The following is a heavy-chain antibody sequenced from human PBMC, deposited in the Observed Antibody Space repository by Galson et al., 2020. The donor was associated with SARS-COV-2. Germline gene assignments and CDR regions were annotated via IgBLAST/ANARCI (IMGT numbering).Heavy chain of an antibody. Sequence: GGSLRLSCAASGFTFSSYAMHWVRQAPGKGLEWVAVISYDGSNKYYADSVKGRFTISRDNSKNTLYLQMNSLRAEDTAVYYCESAGYSSSWYVVGHWFDPWGQGTLVTVSS. CDR3: ESAGYSSSWYVVGHWFDP. CDR1: GFTFSSYA. J-gene: IGHJ5*02. CDR2: ISYDGSNK. V-gene: IGHV3-30*01. D-gene: IGHD6-13*01.